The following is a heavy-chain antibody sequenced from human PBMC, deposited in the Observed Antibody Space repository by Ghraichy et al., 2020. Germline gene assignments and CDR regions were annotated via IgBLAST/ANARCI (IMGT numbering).Heavy chain of an antibody. D-gene: IGHD3-10*01. CDR2: ILHSGST. CDR3: ARGTYGPGNYYYMDI. CDR1: GDSTISSY. V-gene: IGHV4-59*01. J-gene: IGHJ6*03. Sequence: GSLRLSCTVSGDSTISSYWSWIRQSPGKGLEWIGDILHSGSTKYNPSLKSRVTILINTSTNQFSLKLSSVTVADTAVYYCARGTYGPGNYYYMDIWGKGATVTVS.